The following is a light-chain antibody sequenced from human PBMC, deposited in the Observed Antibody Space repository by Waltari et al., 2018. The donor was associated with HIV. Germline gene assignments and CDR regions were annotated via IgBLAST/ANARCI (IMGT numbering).Light chain of an antibody. Sequence: QSALTQPASGSGSPGQSSNIPCPGTCSVFGGYNLVSWYQQHPGKAPQLTIYEVNKRPSGVSKRFSGSKSGNTASLTISGLQAEDEAEYYCCSHAGSSIYFVFGTGTKVTVL. CDR3: CSHAGSSIYFV. V-gene: IGLV2-23*02. CDR1: CSVFGGYNL. CDR2: EVN. J-gene: IGLJ1*01.